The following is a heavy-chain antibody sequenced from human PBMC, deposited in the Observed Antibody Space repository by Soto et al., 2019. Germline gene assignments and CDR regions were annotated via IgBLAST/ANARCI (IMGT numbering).Heavy chain of an antibody. V-gene: IGHV4-34*01. CDR3: ARGECSSNYCFTRWALDI. J-gene: IGHJ3*02. Sequence: QVQLQQWGAGLLKPSETLSLTCAVYGGSFSGYYWTWIRQTPGKGLEWIGEINHSGSTNHNPSLKSRVSISADTSKKQFSLNLTSVTAADTAVYYCARGECSSNYCFTRWALDIWGQGTVVTVSS. CDR2: INHSGST. D-gene: IGHD2-2*01. CDR1: GGSFSGYY.